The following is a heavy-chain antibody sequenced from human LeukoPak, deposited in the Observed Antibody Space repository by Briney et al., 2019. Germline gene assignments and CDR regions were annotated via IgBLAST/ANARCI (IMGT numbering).Heavy chain of an antibody. CDR3: ARDSGYSYADDY. CDR2: ISGSGGTT. V-gene: IGHV3-23*01. J-gene: IGHJ4*02. CDR1: GFTFSSYA. Sequence: GGSLRLSCAGSGFTFSSYAMSWVRQAPGKGLEWVSAISGSGGTTYYADSVKGRFTISRDNSKNTLYLQMNSLRAEDTAVYYCARDSGYSYADDYWGQGTLVTVSS. D-gene: IGHD5-18*01.